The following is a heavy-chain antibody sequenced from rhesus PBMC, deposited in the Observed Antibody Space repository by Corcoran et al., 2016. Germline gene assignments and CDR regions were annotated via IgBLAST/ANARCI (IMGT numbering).Heavy chain of an antibody. J-gene: IGHJ6*01. D-gene: IGHD2-39*01. V-gene: IGHV4-65*01. CDR2: ISGSSGST. CDR1: GGPVSSSNW. CDR3: AGRCGRCLGLDP. Sequence: QVQLQESGPGLVKPSETLSLTCAVSGGPVSSSNWWSWIRQPPGKGLEWIGYISGSSGSTYYNPSLKSRVTISTDTSKNQFSLKLSPVTAADTAVYYCAGRCGRCLGLDPWGQGVVVTVSS.